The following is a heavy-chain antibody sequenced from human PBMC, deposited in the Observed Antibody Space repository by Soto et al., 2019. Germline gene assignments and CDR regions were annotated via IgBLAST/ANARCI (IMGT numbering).Heavy chain of an antibody. CDR3: ARGPTGWYGYDY. V-gene: IGHV3-74*01. CDR2: INSGASTT. CDR1: GFTFSSSW. Sequence: EVQLVESGGGLVQPGGSLRLSCAASGFTFSSSWMHWVRQAPGKGLVWVSRINSGASTTNYADSVKGRFTISRDNDKNTLYLQMDSLTAEDTAVYYCARGPTGWYGYDYWGQGTLVTVSS. J-gene: IGHJ4*02. D-gene: IGHD6-19*01.